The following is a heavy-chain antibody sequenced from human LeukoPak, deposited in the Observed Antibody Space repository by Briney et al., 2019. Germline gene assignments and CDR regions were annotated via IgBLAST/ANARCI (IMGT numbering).Heavy chain of an antibody. D-gene: IGHD2-2*01. Sequence: PGGSLRVSCAASGFTFSSYDMSWVRQAPGKGLEWVSAISGSGGSTYYADSVKGRFTISRGNSKSTLYLQMNSLRAEDTAVYYCAKDRHAPGRYCSSTTCFPFDSWGQGTLVTVSS. CDR3: AKDRHAPGRYCSSTTCFPFDS. V-gene: IGHV3-23*01. CDR2: ISGSGGST. CDR1: GFTFSSYD. J-gene: IGHJ5*01.